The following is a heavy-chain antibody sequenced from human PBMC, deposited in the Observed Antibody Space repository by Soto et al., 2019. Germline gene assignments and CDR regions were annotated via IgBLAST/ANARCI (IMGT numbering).Heavy chain of an antibody. CDR1: GGSISSGDYY. D-gene: IGHD6-6*01. J-gene: IGHJ5*02. CDR3: ARVDEVLAARRVPLDP. V-gene: IGHV4-30-4*01. CDR2: IYYSGST. Sequence: QVQLQESGPGLVKPSQTLSLTCTVSGGSISSGDYYWSWIRQPPGKGLAWIGYIYYSGSTYYNPSPQSRVTISVDTSTTQFSLKLSSVTAADTAVYYCARVDEVLAARRVPLDPWGQGTLVTVSS.